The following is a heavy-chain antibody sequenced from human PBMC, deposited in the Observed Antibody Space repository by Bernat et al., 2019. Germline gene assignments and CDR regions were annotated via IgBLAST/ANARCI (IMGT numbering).Heavy chain of an antibody. J-gene: IGHJ6*02. V-gene: IGHV1-3*01. D-gene: IGHD2-2*01. CDR2: INSGNGNT. Sequence: QVQLVQSGAEVKKPGASVKVSCKASGYTFTTYAMHWVRQAPGQRLEWMGWINSGNGNTKYSQEFQGRVTITRDTSASTAYMELSSLRSEDTAVYYCAKAWGESTSRHMGWNYGMDVWGQGTTVTVSS. CDR3: AKAWGESTSRHMGWNYGMDV. CDR1: GYTFTTYA.